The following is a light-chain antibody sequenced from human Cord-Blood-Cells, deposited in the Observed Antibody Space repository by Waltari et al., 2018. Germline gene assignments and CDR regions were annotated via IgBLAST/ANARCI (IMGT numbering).Light chain of an antibody. CDR2: DAS. V-gene: IGKV3-11*01. J-gene: IGKJ4*01. Sequence: EFVLTQSPATLFLSPGQRATLSCRASQSVSSYLAWYQQKPGQAPRLLIYDASNRATGIPARFSGSGSGADFTLTISSLEAEDFAVYYCQQGSNSPGFGGGTKVEIK. CDR3: QQGSNSPG. CDR1: QSVSSY.